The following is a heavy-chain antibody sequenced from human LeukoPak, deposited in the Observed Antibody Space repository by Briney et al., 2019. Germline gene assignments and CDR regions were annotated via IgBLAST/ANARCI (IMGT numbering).Heavy chain of an antibody. D-gene: IGHD6-13*01. V-gene: IGHV3-30*02. CDR1: GFTFSSNA. CDR3: AKDRRPGYGSSWYGPDPFHY. CDR2: IQYDGSKK. J-gene: IGHJ4*02. Sequence: PGGSLRLSCVASGFTFSSNAMHWVRQAPGKGLEWVTLIQYDGSKKYYADSVKGRLTISRDNSKNTLYLQMNSLRAEDTAVYYCAKDRRPGYGSSWYGPDPFHYWGQGTLVTVSS.